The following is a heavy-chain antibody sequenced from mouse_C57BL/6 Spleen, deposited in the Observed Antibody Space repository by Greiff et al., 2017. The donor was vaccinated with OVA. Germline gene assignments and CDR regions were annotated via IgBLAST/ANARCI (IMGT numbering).Heavy chain of an antibody. D-gene: IGHD2-1*01. CDR2: IRNKANNPAT. CDR1: GFTFSDAW. CDR3: TPLGNYFAY. V-gene: IGHV6-6*01. J-gene: IGHJ3*01. Sequence: EVHLVESGGGLVQPGGSMKLSCAASGFTFSDAWMDWVRQSPEKGLEWVAEIRNKANNPATYYAESVKGRFTISRDDSKSSVYLQMNSLRAEDTGIYYCTPLGNYFAYWGQGTLVTVSA.